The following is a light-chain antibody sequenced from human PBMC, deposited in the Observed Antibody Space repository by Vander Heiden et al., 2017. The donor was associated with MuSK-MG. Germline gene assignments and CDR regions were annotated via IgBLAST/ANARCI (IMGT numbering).Light chain of an antibody. CDR1: SSKIGSNP. CDR2: SNT. CDR3: AAWDDSLNCYV. V-gene: IGLV1-44*01. J-gene: IGLJ1*01. Sequence: QSVLTHPPSASGAPGQRATISGSGSSSKIGSNPVNWYQQLPRTAPKPLIYSNTQRPSGVPGRFSGSKSGTSASLAISGLQADDEADYYCAAWDDSLNCYVFGTGTKVTVL.